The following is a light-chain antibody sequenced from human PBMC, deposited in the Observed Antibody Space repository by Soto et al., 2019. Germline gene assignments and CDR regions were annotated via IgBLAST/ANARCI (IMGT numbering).Light chain of an antibody. V-gene: IGKV3-11*01. CDR1: QSIDRD. CDR2: DAS. J-gene: IGKJ4*01. Sequence: EVVLTQSPGTLSLSPGERATLSCRASQSIDRDLVWYQQKPGQAPRLLIYDASNRATGIPARFSGSGSGTEFFLTITSLEPEDSAVYYCQQRRTWPPLTFGGGTRVEIK. CDR3: QQRRTWPPLT.